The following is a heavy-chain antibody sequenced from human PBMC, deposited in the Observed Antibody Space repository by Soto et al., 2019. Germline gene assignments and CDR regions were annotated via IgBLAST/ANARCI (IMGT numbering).Heavy chain of an antibody. CDR1: GFTFTNAW. D-gene: IGHD2-2*01. V-gene: IGHV3-15*07. CDR2: IKSKADGGTT. CDR3: TTVHLSRTHHRNFDY. Sequence: GSLRLSCASSGFTFTNAWMTWVRQAPGKGLEWVGHIKSKADGGTTDYAALVKGRFTISRDDSKNTLYLQMSSLETEDTAVYYCTTVHLSRTHHRNFDYWGQGTLVTVSS. J-gene: IGHJ4*02.